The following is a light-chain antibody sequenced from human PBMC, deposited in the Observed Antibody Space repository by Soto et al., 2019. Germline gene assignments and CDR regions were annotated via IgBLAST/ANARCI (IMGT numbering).Light chain of an antibody. J-gene: IGKJ5*01. Sequence: DIQMTQSPSSLSASVGDRVTITCRASQRISTYLTWYLQKPGKAPNLLIYAASSLQSGVPSRFSGSGSGTDFTLTISSLQPEDFGTYYCQQSYSTPITFGQGTRLESK. V-gene: IGKV1-39*01. CDR2: AAS. CDR3: QQSYSTPIT. CDR1: QRISTY.